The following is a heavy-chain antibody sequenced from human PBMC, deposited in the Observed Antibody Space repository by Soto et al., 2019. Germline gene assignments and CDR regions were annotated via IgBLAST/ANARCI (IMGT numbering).Heavy chain of an antibody. CDR1: GFTFSSYG. V-gene: IGHV3-30*18. CDR2: ISYDGSNK. CDR3: AKDGPTVTYEAGAFDI. Sequence: GGSLRLSCAASGFTFSSYGMHWVRQAPGKGLEWVAVISYDGSNKYYADSVKGRFTISRDNSKNTLYLQMNSLRAEDTVVYYCAKDGPTVTYEAGAFDIWGQGTMVTVSS. D-gene: IGHD4-17*01. J-gene: IGHJ3*02.